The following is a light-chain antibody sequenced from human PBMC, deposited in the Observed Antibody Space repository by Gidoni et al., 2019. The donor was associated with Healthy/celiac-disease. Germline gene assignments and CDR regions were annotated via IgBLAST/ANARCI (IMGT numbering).Light chain of an antibody. J-gene: IGLJ2*01. Sequence: QSVLTQPPSASGAPGQRVTISCTGGSSNIGAGYDVHWYQQLPGTAPKLLIYGTSNRPSGVPDRFSGSKSGTSASLAITGLQAEDEADYYCQSYDRSLSGSSAVVFGGGTKLPVL. CDR3: QSYDRSLSGSSAVV. V-gene: IGLV1-40*01. CDR1: SSNIGAGYD. CDR2: GTS.